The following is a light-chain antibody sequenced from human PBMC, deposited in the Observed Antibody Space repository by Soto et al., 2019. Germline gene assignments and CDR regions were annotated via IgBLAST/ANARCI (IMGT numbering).Light chain of an antibody. CDR3: SSYAGSNNFCV. Sequence: HSALTQPPSASGSPGQSVTVSCTGTSSDIGGYDYVSWYQQHPGKAPKLIIYEVSERPSGVPDRFSGSKSGDTASLTVSGLQAEDEADYYCSSYAGSNNFCVFGTGTKVTVL. CDR2: EVS. V-gene: IGLV2-8*01. J-gene: IGLJ1*01. CDR1: SSDIGGYDY.